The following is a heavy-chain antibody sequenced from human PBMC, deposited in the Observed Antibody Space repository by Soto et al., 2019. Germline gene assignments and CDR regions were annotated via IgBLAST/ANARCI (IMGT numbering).Heavy chain of an antibody. CDR2: INHSGST. CDR3: ARLTASRARNIVVVPAAMIHPRGYFQH. J-gene: IGHJ1*01. D-gene: IGHD2-2*01. CDR1: GGSFSGYY. V-gene: IGHV4-34*01. Sequence: SETLSLTCAVYGGSFSGYYWSWIRQPPGKGLEWIGEINHSGSTNYNPSLKSRVTISVDTSKNQFSLKLSSVPAADTAVYYCARLTASRARNIVVVPAAMIHPRGYFQHWGQGTLVTVSS.